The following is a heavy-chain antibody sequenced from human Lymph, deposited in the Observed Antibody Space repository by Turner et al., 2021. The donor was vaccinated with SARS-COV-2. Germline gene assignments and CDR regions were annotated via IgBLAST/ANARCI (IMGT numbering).Heavy chain of an antibody. CDR2: FDPGDGEK. V-gene: IGHV1-24*01. CDR1: GYTLTELS. J-gene: IGHJ6*02. Sequence: QVQLVQSGAEVKKPGASMKVSCKVSGYTLTELSMHWVRQAPGKGLEWAGGFDPGDGEKVYAQKFQGRVTMTEDTSTDTAYMELSSLRSEDTAVYYCATVLCSGGSCYYYGMDVWGQGTTVTVSS. D-gene: IGHD2-15*01. CDR3: ATVLCSGGSCYYYGMDV.